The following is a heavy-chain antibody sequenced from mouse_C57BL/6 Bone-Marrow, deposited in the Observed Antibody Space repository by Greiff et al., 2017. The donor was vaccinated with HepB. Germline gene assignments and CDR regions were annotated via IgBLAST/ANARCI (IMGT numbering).Heavy chain of an antibody. Sequence: QVQLQPGAALVKPGASVKMSCKASGYTFTSYWITWVKQRPGQGLEWIGDIYPGSGSTNYNEKFKSKATLTVDTSSSTAYMQLSSLTSEDSAVYYYARLWLRRFAYWGQGTLVTVSA. CDR3: ARLWLRRFAY. CDR2: IYPGSGST. V-gene: IGHV1-55*01. CDR1: GYTFTSYW. J-gene: IGHJ3*01. D-gene: IGHD2-2*01.